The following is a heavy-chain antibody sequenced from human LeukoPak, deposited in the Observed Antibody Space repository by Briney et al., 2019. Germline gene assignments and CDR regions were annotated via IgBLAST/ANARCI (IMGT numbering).Heavy chain of an antibody. CDR2: ISDSGDKT. CDR1: GFTFSNYA. CDR3: AKDGGGYCNNSSC. V-gene: IGHV3-23*01. D-gene: IGHD2-2*01. Sequence: GGSLRLSCAASGFTFSNYAMSWVRQAPGKGLECVAAISDSGDKTDYAASVRGRFTIYRDNSKDTLYLQMNSLGAAGTAVYYCAKDGGGYCNNSSCWGQGTLVTVSS. J-gene: IGHJ4*02.